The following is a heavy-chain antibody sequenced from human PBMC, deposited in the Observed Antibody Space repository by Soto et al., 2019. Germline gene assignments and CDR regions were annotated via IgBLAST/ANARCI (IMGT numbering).Heavy chain of an antibody. V-gene: IGHV3-66*01. CDR1: GFTVSSNY. J-gene: IGHJ4*02. CDR2: IYSGGST. Sequence: EVQLVESGGGLVQPGGSLRLSCAASGFTVSSNYMSWVRQAPGKGLEWVSVIYSGGSTYYADSVKGRFTISRDNSKNTLYLEMNSLRAEDTAVYYCARWGDSSGYYPGFDYWGQGTLVTVSS. CDR3: ARWGDSSGYYPGFDY. D-gene: IGHD3-22*01.